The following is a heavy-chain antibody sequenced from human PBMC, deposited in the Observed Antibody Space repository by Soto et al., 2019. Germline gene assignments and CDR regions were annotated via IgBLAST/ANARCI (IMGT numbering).Heavy chain of an antibody. J-gene: IGHJ4*02. Sequence: EVQLLESGGGLVQPGGSLRLSCGASGFTFSSYAMSWVRQAPGKGLEWVATISGTGSNTYYADSVKGRFTISRDNSKKMVYLQMNSLRAADTAVYFCAKGVIAVAGDHFDYWGQGTLVTVS. CDR3: AKGVIAVAGDHFDY. CDR2: ISGTGSNT. D-gene: IGHD6-19*01. V-gene: IGHV3-23*01. CDR1: GFTFSSYA.